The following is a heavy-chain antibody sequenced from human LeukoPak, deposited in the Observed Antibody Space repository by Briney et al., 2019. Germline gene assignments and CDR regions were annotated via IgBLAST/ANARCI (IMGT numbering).Heavy chain of an antibody. CDR2: IWYDGSNK. D-gene: IGHD2-15*01. CDR3: AREVAAYGMDV. Sequence: PGGSLRLSCAASGFTFSSFGMHWVRQAPGKGLEWVAVIWYDGSNKYYADSVKGRFTISRDNSKNTLYLQMNSLRAEDTAVYYRAREVAAYGMDVWGQGTTVTVSS. CDR1: GFTFSSFG. V-gene: IGHV3-33*01. J-gene: IGHJ6*02.